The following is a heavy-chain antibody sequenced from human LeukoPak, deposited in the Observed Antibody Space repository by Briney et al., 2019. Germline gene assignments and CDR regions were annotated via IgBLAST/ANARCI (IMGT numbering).Heavy chain of an antibody. J-gene: IGHJ4*02. CDR3: AKDLYGDYDFDC. CDR2: ITSSGST. Sequence: GGSLRLSCAASGFTFNNYAMNWVRQAPGKGLEWVSVITSSGSTYADSVKGRFTISRDNSKNTLYLQMSGLRAEDTAIYYCAKDLYGDYDFDCWGRGTLVIVSS. V-gene: IGHV3-23*01. CDR1: GFTFNNYA. D-gene: IGHD4-17*01.